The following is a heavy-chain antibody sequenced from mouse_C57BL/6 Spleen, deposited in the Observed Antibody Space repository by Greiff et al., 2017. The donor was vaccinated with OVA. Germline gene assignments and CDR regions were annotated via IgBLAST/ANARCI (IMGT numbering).Heavy chain of an antibody. CDR1: GYTFTNYW. Sequence: VKLMESGAELVRPGTSVKMSCKASGYTFTNYWIGWAKQRPGHGLEWIGDIYPGGGYTNYNEKFKGKATLTADKSSSTAYMQFSSLTSEDSAIYYCARRGQLGYAMDYWGQGTSVTVSS. J-gene: IGHJ4*01. CDR3: ARRGQLGYAMDY. D-gene: IGHD3-3*01. V-gene: IGHV1-63*01. CDR2: IYPGGGYT.